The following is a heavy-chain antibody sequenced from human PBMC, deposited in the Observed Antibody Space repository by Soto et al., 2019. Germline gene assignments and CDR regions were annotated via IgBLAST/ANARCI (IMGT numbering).Heavy chain of an antibody. Sequence: QVQLVESGGGLVKPGGSLRLSCAASGFTFSDYYMSWIRQAPGKGLEWVSYISSSGNTIYSADSVKGRFTVSRDNAKNSLYLQMNSLRVEDTAVYYCAREFVGSATWYFDLWGRGTLVTVSS. CDR3: AREFVGSATWYFDL. CDR1: GFTFSDYY. D-gene: IGHD3-10*01. J-gene: IGHJ2*01. V-gene: IGHV3-11*01. CDR2: ISSSGNTI.